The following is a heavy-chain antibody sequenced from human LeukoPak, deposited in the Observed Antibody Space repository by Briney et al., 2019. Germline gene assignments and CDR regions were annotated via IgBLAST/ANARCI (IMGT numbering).Heavy chain of an antibody. V-gene: IGHV3-33*05. CDR2: TSFDGSNK. CDR1: GFTFSSYV. Sequence: GGSLRLSCVASGFTFSSYVMHWVRQAPGKGLEWVAVTSFDGSNKYYADSVKGRFTTSRDNSKNTLYLQMNSLRVEDTAVYFCAKDSSGCSSASCYFHYWGQGTLVTVSS. J-gene: IGHJ4*02. D-gene: IGHD2-2*01. CDR3: AKDSSGCSSASCYFHY.